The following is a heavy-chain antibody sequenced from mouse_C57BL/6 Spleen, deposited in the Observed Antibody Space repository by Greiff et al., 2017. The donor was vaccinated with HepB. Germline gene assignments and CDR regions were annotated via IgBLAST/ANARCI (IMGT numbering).Heavy chain of an antibody. J-gene: IGHJ2*01. CDR1: GYSITSGYY. CDR2: ISYDGSN. CDR3: ARRIIITTVVAYYFDY. V-gene: IGHV3-6*01. D-gene: IGHD1-1*01. Sequence: VQLKESGPGLVKPSQSLSLTCSVTGYSITSGYYWNWIRQFPGNKLEWMGYISYDGSNNYNPSLKNRISITRDTSKNQFFLKLNSVTTEDTATYYCARRIIITTVVAYYFDYWGQGTTLTVSS.